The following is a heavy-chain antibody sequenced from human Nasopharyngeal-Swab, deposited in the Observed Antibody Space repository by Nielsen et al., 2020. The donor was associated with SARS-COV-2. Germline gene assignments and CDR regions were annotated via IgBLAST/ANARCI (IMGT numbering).Heavy chain of an antibody. J-gene: IGHJ6*02. Sequence: GGSLRLSCAASGFIFSSYWMHWVRQAPGKGLVWVSRIKSDGSSTSYADSVKGRFTISRDNAKNTLFLQMNSLRAEDTAVYYCARESIAAAGPGMDVWGQGTTVIVSS. CDR1: GFIFSSYW. CDR3: ARESIAAAGPGMDV. CDR2: IKSDGSST. D-gene: IGHD6-13*01. V-gene: IGHV3-74*01.